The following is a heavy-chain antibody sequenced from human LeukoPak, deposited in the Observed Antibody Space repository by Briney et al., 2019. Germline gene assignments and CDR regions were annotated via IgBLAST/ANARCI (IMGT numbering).Heavy chain of an antibody. CDR3: ARDLPQWYYGSGSAPTGGWIDP. CDR2: IIPIFGTA. J-gene: IGHJ5*01. D-gene: IGHD3-10*01. V-gene: IGHV1-69*06. Sequence: SVKVSCKASGGTFSSYAISWVRQAPGQGLEWMGGIIPIFGTANYAQKFQGRVTITADKSTSTAYMALSSLRSEDTAVYYCARDLPQWYYGSGSAPTGGWIDPWGQGTLVTVSS. CDR1: GGTFSSYA.